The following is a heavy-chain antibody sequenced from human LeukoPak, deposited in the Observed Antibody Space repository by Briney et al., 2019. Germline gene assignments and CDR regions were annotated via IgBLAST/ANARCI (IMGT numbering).Heavy chain of an antibody. V-gene: IGHV4-39*01. Sequence: SETLSLTCTVSGGSISSSSYYWGWIRQPPGKGLEWIGSIYYSGSTYYNPSLKSRVTISVDTSKNQFSLKLRSVTAADTAVYYCARRGSSGRSFDYWGQGTLVTVSS. J-gene: IGHJ4*02. D-gene: IGHD3-22*01. CDR1: GGSISSSSYY. CDR2: IYYSGST. CDR3: ARRGSSGRSFDY.